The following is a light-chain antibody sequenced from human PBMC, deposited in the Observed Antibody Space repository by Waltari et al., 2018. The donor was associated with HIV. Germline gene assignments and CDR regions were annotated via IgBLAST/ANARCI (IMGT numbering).Light chain of an antibody. CDR3: HQTSTLPRLT. Sequence: EIVLTQSPDFQSVTPKEKVTNTCRASQSIGRTLHWFHHRPDQSPKLLIKYASQSLSVFPSRFSGSGSGTDLTLTISSLEAEDAATYYCHQTSTLPRLTFGPGTKVDIK. V-gene: IGKV6-21*01. CDR2: YAS. CDR1: QSIGRT. J-gene: IGKJ3*01.